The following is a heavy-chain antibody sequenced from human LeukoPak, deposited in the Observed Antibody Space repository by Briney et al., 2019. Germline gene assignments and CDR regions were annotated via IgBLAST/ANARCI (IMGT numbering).Heavy chain of an antibody. D-gene: IGHD6-19*01. V-gene: IGHV3-30-3*01. J-gene: IGHJ4*02. CDR3: ARDSLPSSGWRLDY. Sequence: GGSLRLSCAASGFTFSSYAMPWVRQAPGKGLEWVAVISYDGSNKYYADSVKGRFTISRDNAKNSLYLQMNSLRAEDTAVYYCARDSLPSSGWRLDYWGQGTLVTVSS. CDR2: ISYDGSNK. CDR1: GFTFSSYA.